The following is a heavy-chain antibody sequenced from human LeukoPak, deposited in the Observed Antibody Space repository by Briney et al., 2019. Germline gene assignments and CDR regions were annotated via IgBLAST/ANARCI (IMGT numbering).Heavy chain of an antibody. CDR3: ARTYCGGDCNNRYFDY. J-gene: IGHJ4*02. V-gene: IGHV1-46*01. D-gene: IGHD2-21*02. Sequence: VASVKVSCKASGYILSSYYMHWVRQAPGQGLEWMGIINPSGGRTDYAQKFQGRVTMTRDTSTSTVYMELSSLRSEDTALYYCARTYCGGDCNNRYFDYWGQGTLVTVSS. CDR2: INPSGGRT. CDR1: GYILSSYY.